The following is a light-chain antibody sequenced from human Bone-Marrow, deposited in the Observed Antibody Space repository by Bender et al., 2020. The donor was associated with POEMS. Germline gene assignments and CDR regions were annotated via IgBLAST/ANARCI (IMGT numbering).Light chain of an antibody. Sequence: QSVLPQPPSASGTPGQRVTISCSGSSSNIGTNPVNWYQQLPGTSPKLLIYLNNQRPSGVPDRFSGSKSGTSASLAISGLQSEDEADYYCAAWEDSLNGWVFGGGTKLTVL. CDR2: LNN. J-gene: IGLJ3*02. CDR1: SSNIGTNP. V-gene: IGLV1-44*01. CDR3: AAWEDSLNGWV.